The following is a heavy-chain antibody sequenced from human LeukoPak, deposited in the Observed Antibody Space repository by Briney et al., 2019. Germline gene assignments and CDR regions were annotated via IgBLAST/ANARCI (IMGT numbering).Heavy chain of an antibody. CDR2: ISSSSSYV. D-gene: IGHD1-26*01. J-gene: IGHJ3*02. CDR1: GFTFSSYS. CDR3: ARALPSPLYSGSYADAFDI. V-gene: IGHV3-21*01. Sequence: GGSLRLSCAASGFTFSSYSMNWVRQAPGKGLEWVSSISSSSSYVYYADSVKGRFTISRDNAKNSLYLQMTSLRAEDTAVYYCARALPSPLYSGSYADAFDIWGQGTMVTVSS.